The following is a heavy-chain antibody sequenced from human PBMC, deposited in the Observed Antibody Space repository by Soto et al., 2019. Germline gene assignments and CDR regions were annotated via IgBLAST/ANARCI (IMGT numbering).Heavy chain of an antibody. D-gene: IGHD3-10*01. CDR1: GFTFSSYA. CDR3: ARDPRNITNYYGMDV. J-gene: IGHJ6*02. Sequence: QVQLVESGGGVVQPGRSLRLSCAASGFTFSSYAMHWVRQAPGKGLEWVAVISYDGSNKYYADSVKGRFTIYRDNSKNTLYLQMNSLRAEDTAVYYCARDPRNITNYYGMDVWGQGTTVTVSS. CDR2: ISYDGSNK. V-gene: IGHV3-30-3*01.